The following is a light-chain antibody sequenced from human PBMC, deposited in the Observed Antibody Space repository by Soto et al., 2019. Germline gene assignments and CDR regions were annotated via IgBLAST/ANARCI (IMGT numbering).Light chain of an antibody. Sequence: DIQMTQSPSFVSASVGDRVTITCRASQGISSWLAWYQHKPGRAPKLLIHAASSLESGVPSRFNGRGSGTDFTLTISSLQHEDFATYYCQQTTSFPLTLGGGTKVEIK. CDR3: QQTTSFPLT. CDR1: QGISSW. J-gene: IGKJ4*01. V-gene: IGKV1-12*01. CDR2: AAS.